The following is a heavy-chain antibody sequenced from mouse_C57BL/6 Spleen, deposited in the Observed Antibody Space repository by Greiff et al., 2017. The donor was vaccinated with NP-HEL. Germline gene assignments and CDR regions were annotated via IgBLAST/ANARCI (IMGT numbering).Heavy chain of an antibody. CDR2: INPNNGGT. V-gene: IGHV1-26*01. Sequence: EVQLQQSGPELVKPGASVKISCKASGYTFTDYYMNWVKQSHGKSLEWIGDINPNNGGTSYNQKFKGKATLTVDKSSSTAYMELRSLTSEDSAVYYCARWDGYSLFDYWGQGTTLTVSS. D-gene: IGHD2-3*01. J-gene: IGHJ2*01. CDR1: GYTFTDYY. CDR3: ARWDGYSLFDY.